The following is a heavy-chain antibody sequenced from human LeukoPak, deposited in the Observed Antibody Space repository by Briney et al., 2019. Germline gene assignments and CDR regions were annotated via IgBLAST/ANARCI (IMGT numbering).Heavy chain of an antibody. CDR2: IIPIFGTA. CDR1: GGTSSSYA. V-gene: IGHV1-69*13. CDR3: ARVSYYYDSSGYGFDY. Sequence: VASVKVSCKASGGTSSSYAISWVRQAPGQGLEWMGGIIPIFGTANYAQKFQGRVTITADESTSTAYMELSSLRSEDTAVYYCARVSYYYDSSGYGFDYWGQGTLVTVSS. J-gene: IGHJ4*02. D-gene: IGHD3-22*01.